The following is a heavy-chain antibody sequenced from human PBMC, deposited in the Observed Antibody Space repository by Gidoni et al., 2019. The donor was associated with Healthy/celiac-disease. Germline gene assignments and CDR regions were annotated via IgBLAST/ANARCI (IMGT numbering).Heavy chain of an antibody. CDR1: GYTFTSYY. CDR2: INPSGGST. V-gene: IGHV1-46*01. J-gene: IGHJ4*02. CDR3: ARVTSLGYSYGY. D-gene: IGHD5-18*01. Sequence: QVQLVQSGAEVKKPGASVKVSGKASGYTFTSYYMHWVRQAPGQGLEWMGIINPSGGSTSYAQKFQGRVTMTRDTSTSTVYMELSSLRSEDTAVYYCARVTSLGYSYGYWGQGTLVTVSS.